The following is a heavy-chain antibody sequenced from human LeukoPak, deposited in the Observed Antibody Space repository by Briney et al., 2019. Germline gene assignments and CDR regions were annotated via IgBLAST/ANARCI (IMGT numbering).Heavy chain of an antibody. Sequence: PGGSLRLSCAASGFTFSSYAMSWVRQAPGKGLEWVSGVTGSGGSTYYADSVKGRFTISRDNSKNTLYLQMNSLRAEDTAVYYCAKKSVPAIPPIYWGQGTLVTVSS. CDR1: GFTFSSYA. J-gene: IGHJ4*02. D-gene: IGHD2-21*02. CDR2: VTGSGGST. CDR3: AKKSVPAIPPIY. V-gene: IGHV3-23*01.